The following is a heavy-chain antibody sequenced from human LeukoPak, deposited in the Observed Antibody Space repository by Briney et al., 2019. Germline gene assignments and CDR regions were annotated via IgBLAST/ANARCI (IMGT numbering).Heavy chain of an antibody. J-gene: IGHJ4*02. CDR2: ISSSSSYI. CDR3: ARGDQDIVVVVAATVFDY. D-gene: IGHD2-15*01. CDR1: GFTFSSYS. V-gene: IGHV3-21*01. Sequence: GGSLRLSCAASGFTFSSYSMNWVRQAPGKGLEWVSSISSSSSYIYYADSVKGRFTISRDNAKNSLCPQMNSLRAEDTAVYYCARGDQDIVVVVAATVFDYWGQGTLVTVSS.